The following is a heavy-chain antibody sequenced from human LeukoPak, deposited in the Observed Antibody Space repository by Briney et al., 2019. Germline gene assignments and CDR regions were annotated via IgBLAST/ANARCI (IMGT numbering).Heavy chain of an antibody. CDR2: INHSGST. CDR1: GGSFSGYY. Sequence: SETLSLTCAVYGGSFSGYYWSWIRQPPGKGLEWIGEINHSGSTNYNPSLKSRVTISVDTSKNQFSLELSSVTAADTAVYYCASSWGVDTAMVTVFYWGQGTLVTVSS. D-gene: IGHD5-18*01. J-gene: IGHJ4*02. CDR3: ASSWGVDTAMVTVFY. V-gene: IGHV4-34*01.